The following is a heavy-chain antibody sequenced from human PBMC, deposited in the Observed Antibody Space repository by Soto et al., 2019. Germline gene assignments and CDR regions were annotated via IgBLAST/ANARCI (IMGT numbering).Heavy chain of an antibody. CDR1: GGSVSSGSYY. CDR2: IYYSGST. J-gene: IGHJ4*02. CDR3: ARSPAAIWYFDY. Sequence: SETLSLTCTVSGGSVSSGSYYWSWIRQPPGKGLEWIGYIYYSGSTNYNPSLKSRVTISVDTSKNQFSLKLSPVTAADTAVYYCARSPAAIWYFDYWGQGXLVTVYS. D-gene: IGHD2-2*02. V-gene: IGHV4-61*01.